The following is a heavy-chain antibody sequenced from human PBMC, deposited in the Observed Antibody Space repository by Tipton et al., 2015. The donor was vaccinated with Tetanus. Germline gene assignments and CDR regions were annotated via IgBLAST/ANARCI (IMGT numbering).Heavy chain of an antibody. V-gene: IGHV3-74*01. CDR2: INTDGRRT. D-gene: IGHD2-15*01. CDR1: GFTSSSHY. Sequence: SLRLSCVASGFTSSSHYMHWVRRVPGKGLVWVSRINTDGRRTHYADSVKGRFTISRDTAKNTIFLQMENVKPEDTSIYYCAKEFCSSGSCQTYYSYYGLDVWGQGTTVTVSS. CDR3: AKEFCSSGSCQTYYSYYGLDV. J-gene: IGHJ6*02.